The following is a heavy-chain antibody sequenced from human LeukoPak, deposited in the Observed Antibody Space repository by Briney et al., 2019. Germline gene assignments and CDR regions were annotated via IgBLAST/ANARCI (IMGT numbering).Heavy chain of an antibody. CDR3: ARHRNGIQPTDH. Sequence: SETLSLTCTVSGGSISSYYWSWIRQPPGKGLEWIGYIYYSGSTNYNPSLKSRVTISVDTSKNQFSLKLSSVTAADTAVYYCARHRNGIQPTDHWGQGTLVTVSS. D-gene: IGHD1-1*01. CDR2: IYYSGST. CDR1: GGSISSYY. V-gene: IGHV4-59*08. J-gene: IGHJ5*02.